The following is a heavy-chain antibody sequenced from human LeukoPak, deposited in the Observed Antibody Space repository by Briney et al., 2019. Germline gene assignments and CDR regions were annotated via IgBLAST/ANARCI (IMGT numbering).Heavy chain of an antibody. CDR2: ISAYNGNT. CDR1: GYTFTGYY. D-gene: IGHD6-6*01. J-gene: IGHJ4*02. CDR3: ARDLPAYSSSPGGY. Sequence: ASVKVSCKASGYTFTGYYMHWVRQAPGQGLEWMGWISAYNGNTNYAQKLQGRVTMTTDTSTSTAYMELRSLRSDDTAVYYCARDLPAYSSSPGGYWGQGTLVTVSS. V-gene: IGHV1-18*04.